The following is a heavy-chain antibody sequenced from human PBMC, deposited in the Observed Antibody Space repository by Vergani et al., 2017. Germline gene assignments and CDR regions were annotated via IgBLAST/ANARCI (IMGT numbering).Heavy chain of an antibody. CDR3: ARGFYGGNSCFDY. J-gene: IGHJ4*02. Sequence: QMQFQESGPGLVKASETLSLTCTVSGDSISSYYWSWIRQPPGKGLEWIGYIYYSGSTNYNPSLKSRVTISVDTSKNQFSLKLSSVTAADTAVYYCARGFYGGNSCFDYWGQGTLVTVSS. D-gene: IGHD4-23*01. CDR2: IYYSGST. CDR1: GDSISSYY. V-gene: IGHV4-59*01.